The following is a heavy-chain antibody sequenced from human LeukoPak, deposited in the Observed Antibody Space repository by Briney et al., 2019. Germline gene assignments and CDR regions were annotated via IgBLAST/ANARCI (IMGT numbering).Heavy chain of an antibody. V-gene: IGHV2-70*04. Sequence: SGPALVKPTQNLTLTCTLSGISLSTSGMRVSWIRQPPGEALEWLARIDWDDDKFYSTSLKTRLTISKDTSKNQVVLTMTNMDPVDTATYYCARTESGSRFDYWGQGTLVTVSS. D-gene: IGHD1-26*01. CDR2: IDWDDDK. J-gene: IGHJ4*02. CDR3: ARTESGSRFDY. CDR1: GISLSTSGMR.